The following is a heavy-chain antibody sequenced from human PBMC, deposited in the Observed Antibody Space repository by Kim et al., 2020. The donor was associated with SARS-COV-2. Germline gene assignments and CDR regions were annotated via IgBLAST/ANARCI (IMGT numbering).Heavy chain of an antibody. CDR1: GGSISSSSYY. J-gene: IGHJ4*02. CDR2: IYYSGST. Sequence: SETLSLTCTVSGGSISSSSYYWGWIRQPPGKGLEWIGSIYYSGSTYYNPSLKSRVTISVDTSKNQFSLKLSSVTAADTAVYYCARLRTTVARTFDYWGQG. D-gene: IGHD4-17*01. V-gene: IGHV4-39*01. CDR3: ARLRTTVARTFDY.